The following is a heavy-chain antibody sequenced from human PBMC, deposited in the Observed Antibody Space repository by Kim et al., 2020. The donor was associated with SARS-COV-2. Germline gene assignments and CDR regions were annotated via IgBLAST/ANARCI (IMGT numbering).Heavy chain of an antibody. Sequence: NHARKLQGRVTMTPDTSTSTAYMELRSLRSDDTAVYYCARMTNGGVDYWGQGTLVTVSS. D-gene: IGHD4-17*01. J-gene: IGHJ4*02. V-gene: IGHV1-18*01. CDR3: ARMTNGGVDY.